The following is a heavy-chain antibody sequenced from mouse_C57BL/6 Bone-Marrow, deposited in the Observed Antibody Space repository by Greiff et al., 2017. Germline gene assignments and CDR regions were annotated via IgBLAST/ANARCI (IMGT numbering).Heavy chain of an antibody. CDR2: ILPGKGST. J-gene: IGHJ1*03. D-gene: IGHD2-1*01. V-gene: IGHV1-9*01. CDR3: ARNGNYEYFDV. Sequence: QVQLQPSGAELMKPGASVKLSCKATGYTFTGYCIEWVKQRPGHGLEWIGEILPGKGSTNYNEKFKGKATFTADTSSTTAYMQLSSLTTEDSAIYYCARNGNYEYFDVWGTGTTVTVSS. CDR1: GYTFTGYC.